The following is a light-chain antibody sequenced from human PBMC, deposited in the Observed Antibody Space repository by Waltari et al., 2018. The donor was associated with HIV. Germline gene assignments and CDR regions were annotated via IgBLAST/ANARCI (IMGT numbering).Light chain of an antibody. Sequence: SYVLTQQPSVSVAPGKTARITCGGNNIGSKSVPWYQQKPGQAPGLVSYDDSDRPSGIPERFSGSSSGNTATLTISRVEAVDEADYYCQVWDTNSHHPGVFGGGTKLTVL. V-gene: IGLV3-21*04. J-gene: IGLJ3*02. CDR1: NIGSKS. CDR3: QVWDTNSHHPGV. CDR2: DDS.